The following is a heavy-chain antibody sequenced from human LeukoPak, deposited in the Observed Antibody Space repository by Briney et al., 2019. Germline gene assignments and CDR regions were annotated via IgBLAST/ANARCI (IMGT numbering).Heavy chain of an antibody. V-gene: IGHV5-51*01. CDR1: GYSFTSYW. J-gene: IGHJ4*02. CDR2: IYPGDSDT. CDR3: ARQGSERGRGGYFDY. Sequence: GESLKISCKGSGYSFTSYWFGWVRQMPGKGLEWMGIIYPGDSDTRYSPSFQGQVTISADKSISTAYLQWSSLKASDTAMYYCARQGSERGRGGYFDYWGQGTLVTVSS. D-gene: IGHD3-10*01.